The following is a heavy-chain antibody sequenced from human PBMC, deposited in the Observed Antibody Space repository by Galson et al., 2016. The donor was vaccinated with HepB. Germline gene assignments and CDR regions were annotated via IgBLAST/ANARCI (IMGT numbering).Heavy chain of an antibody. D-gene: IGHD6-19*01. J-gene: IGHJ6*04. V-gene: IGHV3-74*01. Sequence: SLRLSCAASGFAFSSHWMHWVRQAPGKGLMWVARINSDGTISNYADSVKGRFTVSRENAKNSLYLQMNSLRAGDTAMYYCARGSYSSDWYRTSAYDFGMDVWGEGTPVTVSS. CDR1: GFAFSSHW. CDR2: INSDGTIS. CDR3: ARGSYSSDWYRTSAYDFGMDV.